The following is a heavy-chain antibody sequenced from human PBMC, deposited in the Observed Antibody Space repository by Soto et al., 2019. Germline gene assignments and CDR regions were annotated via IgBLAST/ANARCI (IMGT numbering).Heavy chain of an antibody. J-gene: IGHJ6*02. CDR2: IDPSDSYT. V-gene: IGHV5-10-1*01. CDR3: ARLPVSGSSSYYYYGMDV. D-gene: IGHD6-6*01. Sequence: GESLKISCKGSGYGFTSYWISWVRQMPGKGLEWMGRIDPSDSYTNYSPSFQGHVTISADKSISTAYLQWSSLKASDTAMYYCARLPVSGSSSYYYYGMDVWGQGTTVTSP. CDR1: GYGFTSYW.